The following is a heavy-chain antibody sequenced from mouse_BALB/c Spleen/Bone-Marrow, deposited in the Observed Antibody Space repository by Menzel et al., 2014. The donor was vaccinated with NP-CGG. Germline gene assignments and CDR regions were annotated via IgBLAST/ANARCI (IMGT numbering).Heavy chain of an antibody. CDR2: IFPRNGST. CDR3: ARGDYYGSTYGFDY. V-gene: IGHV1-66*01. Sequence: QVQLQQSGPELVKPGASVKISCKASGYSLTSYYIHWVKRRPGQGLEWIGWIFPRNGSTKYNEKFKGKATLTADTSSSTAYMQLSSLTSEDSAVYFCARGDYYGSTYGFDYWGQGTTLTVSS. CDR1: GYSLTSYY. J-gene: IGHJ2*01. D-gene: IGHD1-1*01.